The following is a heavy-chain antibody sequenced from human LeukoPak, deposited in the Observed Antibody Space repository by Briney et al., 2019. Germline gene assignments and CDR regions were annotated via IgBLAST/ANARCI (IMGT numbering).Heavy chain of an antibody. D-gene: IGHD2-21*02. CDR1: GFTVSSSY. Sequence: GGSLRLSCAASGFTVSSSYMTWVRQAPGKGLEWVSVIYSGDGTYYADSVKGRFTISRDNSKNTLYLQMNSLRAEDTAVYYCARDRVTAVDYYFDYWGQGTLVTVSS. CDR2: IYSGDGT. CDR3: ARDRVTAVDYYFDY. J-gene: IGHJ4*02. V-gene: IGHV3-66*01.